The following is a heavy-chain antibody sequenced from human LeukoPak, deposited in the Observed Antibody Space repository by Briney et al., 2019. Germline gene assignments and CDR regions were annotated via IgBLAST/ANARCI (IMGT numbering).Heavy chain of an antibody. Sequence: PSGTLSLTCAVSGGSISSSNWWSWVRQPPGKGLEWIGEIYHSGSTNYNPSLKSRVTISVDTSKNQFTLKLSSVTAADTAMYFCARGLFGYSGYDSLFEWWGQGTLVTVSS. CDR2: IYHSGST. CDR1: GGSISSSNW. V-gene: IGHV4-4*02. CDR3: ARGLFGYSGYDSLFEW. D-gene: IGHD5-12*01. J-gene: IGHJ4*02.